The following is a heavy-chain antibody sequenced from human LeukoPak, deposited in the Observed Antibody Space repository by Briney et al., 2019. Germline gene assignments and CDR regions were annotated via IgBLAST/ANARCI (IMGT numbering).Heavy chain of an antibody. D-gene: IGHD3-16*01. V-gene: IGHV3-9*01. Sequence: GRSLRLSCAASGFTFDDYAMHWVRQAPGKGLEWVSGISWNSGSIGYADSVKGRFTISRDNAKNSLYLQMNSLRAEDTALYYCEKDGGGGGFDYWGQGTLVTVSS. CDR1: GFTFDDYA. J-gene: IGHJ4*02. CDR2: ISWNSGSI. CDR3: EKDGGGGGFDY.